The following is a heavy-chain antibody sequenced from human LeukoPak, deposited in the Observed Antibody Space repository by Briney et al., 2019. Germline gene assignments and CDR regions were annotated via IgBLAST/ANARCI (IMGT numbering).Heavy chain of an antibody. CDR3: ARGSEWSSGVSDY. D-gene: IGHD3-3*01. Sequence: GGSLRLSCAASGFTFSSCGMNWVRQAPGKGLEWVSSISGSSTYIYYADSVKGRFTISRDNAKNSLYQQMNSLRAEDTAVYYCARGSEWSSGVSDYWGQGTLVTVSS. CDR2: ISGSSTYI. J-gene: IGHJ4*02. CDR1: GFTFSSCG. V-gene: IGHV3-21*01.